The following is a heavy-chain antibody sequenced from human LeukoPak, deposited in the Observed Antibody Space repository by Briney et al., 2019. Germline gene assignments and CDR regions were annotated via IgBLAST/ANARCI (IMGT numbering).Heavy chain of an antibody. D-gene: IGHD6-19*01. V-gene: IGHV3-7*04. J-gene: IGHJ3*02. CDR1: RFTLSSYW. CDR2: IKQDGSEK. Sequence: GGSLRLSCAASRFTLSSYWMSWVRQGPGKGLEWVASIKQDGSEKQYVDSLKGRFTISRDNAKNSLYLQMNSLRAEDTAVYYCARVAVAATGAFDIWGQGTMVTVSS. CDR3: ARVAVAATGAFDI.